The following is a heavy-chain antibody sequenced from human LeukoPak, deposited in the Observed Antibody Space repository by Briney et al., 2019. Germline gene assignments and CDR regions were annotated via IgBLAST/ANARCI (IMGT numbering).Heavy chain of an antibody. Sequence: SQTLSLTCTVSGGSISSGSYYWSWIRQPPGKGLEWIGSIYHSGSTYYNPSLKSRVTISVDTSKNQFSLKLSSVTAADTAVYYCARDPQGYCSGGSCQIGNDDDYWGQGTLVTVSS. D-gene: IGHD2-15*01. CDR2: IYHSGST. J-gene: IGHJ4*02. V-gene: IGHV4-39*07. CDR1: GGSISSGSYY. CDR3: ARDPQGYCSGGSCQIGNDDDY.